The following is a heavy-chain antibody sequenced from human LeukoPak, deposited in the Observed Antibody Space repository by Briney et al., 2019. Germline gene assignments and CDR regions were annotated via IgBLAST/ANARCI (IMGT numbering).Heavy chain of an antibody. J-gene: IGHJ4*02. CDR2: IRYDGSNK. CDR3: AREVATIRGTYYFDY. V-gene: IGHV3-30*02. D-gene: IGHD5-12*01. CDR1: GFTFSRFG. Sequence: GGSLRLSCAASGFTFSRFGMHWVRQAPGKGLEWVAFIRYDGSNKYYADSVMGRFTISRDNSKNTLYVQMNSLRAEDTAVYYCAREVATIRGTYYFDYWGQGTLVTVSS.